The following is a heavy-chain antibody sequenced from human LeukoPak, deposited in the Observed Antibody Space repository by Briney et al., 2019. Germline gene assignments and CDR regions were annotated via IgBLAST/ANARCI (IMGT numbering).Heavy chain of an antibody. CDR2: IKQDGSEK. D-gene: IGHD3-10*01. CDR3: ARDRYYYGSGSPILGY. V-gene: IGHV3-7*01. Sequence: GGSLRLSCAASGFTFSSYWMSWVRQAPGRGLEWVANIKQDGSEKYYVDSVKGRFTISRDNAKNSLYLQMNSLRAEDTAVYYCARDRYYYGSGSPILGYWGQGTLVTVSS. J-gene: IGHJ4*02. CDR1: GFTFSSYW.